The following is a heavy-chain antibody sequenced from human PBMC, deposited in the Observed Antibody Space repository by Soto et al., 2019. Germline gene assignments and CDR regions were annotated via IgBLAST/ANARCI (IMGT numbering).Heavy chain of an antibody. D-gene: IGHD2-2*01. J-gene: IGHJ6*02. CDR1: GYTFTDYY. CDR3: AKDTTIVVGADGTGGMDV. V-gene: IGHV1-2*02. CDR2: INPTSGGT. Sequence: ASVKVSCKASGYTFTDYYMHWVRQAPGQGLEWMGWINPTSGGTNYAQKFQDRVTMTRVTSISTAYMELSSLRSDDTALYYCAKDTTIVVGADGTGGMDVWGQGTTVTVSS.